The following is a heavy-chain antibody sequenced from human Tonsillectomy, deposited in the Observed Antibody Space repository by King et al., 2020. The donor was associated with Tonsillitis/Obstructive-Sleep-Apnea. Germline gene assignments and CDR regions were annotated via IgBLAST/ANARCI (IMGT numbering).Heavy chain of an antibody. CDR3: AKDSGLGGSAYFGMDV. V-gene: IGHV3-9*01. CDR1: GFTFDNYA. CDR2: ISWNSGRI. J-gene: IGHJ6*02. D-gene: IGHD2-15*01. Sequence: VQRVEAGGGWVQTGRALRRSGAASGFTFDNYAMHWVRQPPGKGLEWVSGISWNSGRIDYADSVKGRITISRDNAKNTLYLQMKSLRTEDTALYYCAKDSGLGGSAYFGMDVWGQGTTVTVSS.